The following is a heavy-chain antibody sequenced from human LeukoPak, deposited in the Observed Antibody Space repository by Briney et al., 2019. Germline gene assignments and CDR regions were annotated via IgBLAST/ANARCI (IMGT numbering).Heavy chain of an antibody. D-gene: IGHD3-3*01. V-gene: IGHV1-8*03. CDR1: GYTFTSYD. Sequence: GASVKVSCKGSGYTFTSYDINWVRQATGQGLEWMGWMNPNSGNTGYAQKFQGRVTITRNTSISTAYLELSSLRSEDTAVYYCARVPFWSGYSSYYYFDYWGQGTLVTVSS. CDR3: ARVPFWSGYSSYYYFDY. J-gene: IGHJ4*02. CDR2: MNPNSGNT.